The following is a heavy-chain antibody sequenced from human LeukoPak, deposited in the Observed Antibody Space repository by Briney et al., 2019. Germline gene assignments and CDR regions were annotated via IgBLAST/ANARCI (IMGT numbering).Heavy chain of an antibody. J-gene: IGHJ4*02. Sequence: GRSLRLSCAASGFTFDDYAMHWVRQAPGKGLEWVSGISWNSGSIGYADSVKGRFTISRDNAKNSLYLQMNSLRAEDMALYYCARVRGYCSSTSCFSNFDYWGQGTLVTVSS. CDR2: ISWNSGSI. V-gene: IGHV3-9*03. D-gene: IGHD2-2*01. CDR3: ARVRGYCSSTSCFSNFDY. CDR1: GFTFDDYA.